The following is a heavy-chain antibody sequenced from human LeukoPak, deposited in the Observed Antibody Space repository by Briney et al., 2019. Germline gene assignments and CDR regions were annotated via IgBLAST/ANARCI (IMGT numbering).Heavy chain of an antibody. CDR2: INHSGST. Sequence: SETLSLTCAVYGGSFSGHYWSWIRQPPGKGLEWIGEINHSGSTNHNPSLKSRVTISVDTSKNQFSLKLSSVTAADTAVYYCARVVAAASYWHFDLWGRGTLVTVSS. D-gene: IGHD6-13*01. CDR1: GGSFSGHY. J-gene: IGHJ2*01. CDR3: ARVVAAASYWHFDL. V-gene: IGHV4-34*01.